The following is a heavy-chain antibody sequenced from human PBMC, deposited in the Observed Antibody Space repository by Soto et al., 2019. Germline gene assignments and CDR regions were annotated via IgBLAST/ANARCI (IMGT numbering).Heavy chain of an antibody. D-gene: IGHD4-17*01. Sequence: SETLSLTCTVSGGSVSSGGYYWSWIRQPPGKGLEWIGYIYYSGSTNYNPSLKSRVTISVDTSKNQFSLKLSSVTAADTAVYYCARGYGDYFTGEYYFDYWGQGTLVTVSS. J-gene: IGHJ4*02. CDR1: GGSVSSGGYY. CDR3: ARGYGDYFTGEYYFDY. V-gene: IGHV4-61*08. CDR2: IYYSGST.